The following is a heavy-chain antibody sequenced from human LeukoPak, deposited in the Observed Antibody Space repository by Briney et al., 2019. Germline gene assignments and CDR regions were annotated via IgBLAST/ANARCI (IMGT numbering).Heavy chain of an antibody. CDR2: ISAYNGNT. CDR1: GYTFTSYG. CDR3: ARDSPRPKVRYPYYMDV. D-gene: IGHD3-9*01. Sequence: ASVKVSCKASGYTFTSYGISWVRQAPGQGLEWMGWISAYNGNTNYAQMLQGRVTMTTDTSTSTAYMELRSLRSDDTAVYYCARDSPRPKVRYPYYMDVWGKGTTVTVSS. J-gene: IGHJ6*03. V-gene: IGHV1-18*01.